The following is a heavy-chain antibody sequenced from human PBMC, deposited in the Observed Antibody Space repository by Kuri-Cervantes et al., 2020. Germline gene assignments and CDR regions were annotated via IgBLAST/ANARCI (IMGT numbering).Heavy chain of an antibody. CDR2: VNPNFGGT. Sequence: ASVKVSCKASGYTFTDYYMHWVRQAPGQGLEWMGWVNPNFGGTNYVQKFQGRVTLTVDTSITTAYMELSRLRSDDTAVYYCARPDHDSGDLGPLDYWGQGTLVTVSS. V-gene: IGHV1-2*02. D-gene: IGHD4-17*01. J-gene: IGHJ4*02. CDR3: ARPDHDSGDLGPLDY. CDR1: GYTFTDYY.